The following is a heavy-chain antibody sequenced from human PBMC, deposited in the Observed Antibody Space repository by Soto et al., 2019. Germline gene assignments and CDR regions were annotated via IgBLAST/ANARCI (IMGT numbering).Heavy chain of an antibody. D-gene: IGHD6-13*01. Sequence: PGGSLRLSCAASGFTFSSYAMSWVRQAPGKGLEWVSAISGSGGSTYYADSVKGRFTISRDNSKNTLYLQMNSLRAEDTAVYYCAIAHSSSWYYSNYYYMDVWGKGTTVTVSS. J-gene: IGHJ6*03. CDR3: AIAHSSSWYYSNYYYMDV. CDR1: GFTFSSYA. V-gene: IGHV3-23*01. CDR2: ISGSGGST.